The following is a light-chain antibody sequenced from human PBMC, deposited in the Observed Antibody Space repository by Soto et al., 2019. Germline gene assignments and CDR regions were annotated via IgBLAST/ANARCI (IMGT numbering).Light chain of an antibody. Sequence: DIQLTQSPSFLTASVGDRLTITCRASQDIRSSLAWYQQKPGKAPNLLIYTVSTLQSGVPSRFSGSRSGTEFTLTISSLQPEHFATYYCQQFNSSPFTFGGGTTVEI. CDR2: TVS. CDR3: QQFNSSPFT. J-gene: IGKJ4*01. V-gene: IGKV1-9*01. CDR1: QDIRSS.